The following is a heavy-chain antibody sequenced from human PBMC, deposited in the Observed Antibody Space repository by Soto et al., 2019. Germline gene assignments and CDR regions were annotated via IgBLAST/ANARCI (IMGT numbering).Heavy chain of an antibody. D-gene: IGHD5-18*01. CDR3: ANSRYMNGYLPFDS. V-gene: IGHV2-5*02. Sequence: QITLKESGPTLVKPTQTFTLTCTVSGFSLSTGGVGVGWIRQPPGKALEWLAIIYWDDDKRYSPSLKSRLTITKDTSKNQVVLTMTNMDPVDTATYYCANSRYMNGYLPFDSWGQGTLVTVSS. J-gene: IGHJ4*02. CDR2: IYWDDDK. CDR1: GFSLSTGGVG.